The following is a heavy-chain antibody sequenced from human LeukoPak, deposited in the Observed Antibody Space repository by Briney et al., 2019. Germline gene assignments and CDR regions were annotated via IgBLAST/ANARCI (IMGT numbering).Heavy chain of an antibody. Sequence: PGGSLRLSCAASAFTFSSFGMSWVRQAPGKGLEWVSSISSSGSYIYYADSVKGRFTISRDNAKNSLYLQMNSLRAEDTAVYYCARDGYSSGYFDYWGQGTLVTVSS. CDR3: ARDGYSSGYFDY. D-gene: IGHD6-19*01. CDR1: AFTFSSFG. V-gene: IGHV3-21*01. CDR2: ISSSGSYI. J-gene: IGHJ4*02.